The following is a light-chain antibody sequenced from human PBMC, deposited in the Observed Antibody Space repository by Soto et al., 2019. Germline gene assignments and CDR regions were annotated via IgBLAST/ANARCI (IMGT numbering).Light chain of an antibody. CDR3: QQYGNSPWT. Sequence: LTQSSATQSLSPGERATLSCGASQSVSNNYLAWYQQKPGLAPRLLIYDASTRATGIPDRFSGSGSGTDFTLTISRLEPEDFAVYSCQQYGNSPWTFGQGTKVDI. CDR1: QSVSNNY. CDR2: DAS. J-gene: IGKJ1*01. V-gene: IGKV3D-20*01.